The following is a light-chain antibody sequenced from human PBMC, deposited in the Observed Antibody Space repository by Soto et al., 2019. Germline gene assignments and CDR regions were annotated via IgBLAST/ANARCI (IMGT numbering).Light chain of an antibody. CDR1: SSNIGAGYD. V-gene: IGLV1-40*01. CDR2: GNN. Sequence: QSVLTQPPSVSGAPGQRVTISCTGSSSNIGAGYDVHWYQQLPGTAPKLLIYGNNNRPSGVPDRFSGSKSDTSASLGITGLQAEDEADYYCQSYDISLSGWVFGGGTKLTVL. CDR3: QSYDISLSGWV. J-gene: IGLJ3*02.